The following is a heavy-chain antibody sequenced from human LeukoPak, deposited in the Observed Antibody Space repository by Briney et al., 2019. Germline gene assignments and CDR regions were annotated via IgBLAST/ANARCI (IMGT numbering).Heavy chain of an antibody. CDR3: ARVWSNHYYYYMDV. V-gene: IGHV4-34*01. CDR2: INHSGSS. Sequence: SETLSLTCAVYGGSFSGYYWSWIRQPPGKGLEWIGEINHSGSSNYNPSLKSRVTISVDTSKNQFSLKLSSVTAADTAVYYCARVWSNHYYYYMDVWGKGTTVTVSS. D-gene: IGHD3-3*01. CDR1: GGSFSGYY. J-gene: IGHJ6*03.